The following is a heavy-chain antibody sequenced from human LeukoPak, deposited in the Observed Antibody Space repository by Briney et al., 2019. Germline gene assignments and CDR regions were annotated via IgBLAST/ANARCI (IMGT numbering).Heavy chain of an antibody. CDR1: GYTFTGYY. J-gene: IGHJ3*02. V-gene: IGHV1-2*02. CDR2: INPNSGGT. D-gene: IGHD2-2*01. CDR3: ARDPDIVVVPAAYWAFDI. Sequence: ASVKVSCKASGYTFTGYYMHWVRQAPGQGLEWMGWINPNSGGTNYAQKFQGRVTMTRDTSISTAYMELSRLRSDDTAVYYCARDPDIVVVPAAYWAFDIWGQGTMVTVSS.